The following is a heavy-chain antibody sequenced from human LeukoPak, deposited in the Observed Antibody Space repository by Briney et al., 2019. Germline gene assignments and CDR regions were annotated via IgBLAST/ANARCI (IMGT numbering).Heavy chain of an antibody. V-gene: IGHV3-23*01. CDR3: AKDDDTAMVTATGYYGMDV. CDR1: GFTFSSYA. J-gene: IGHJ6*02. D-gene: IGHD5-18*01. CDR2: ISGSGGST. Sequence: PGGSLRLSCAASGFTFSSYAMSWVRQAPGKGLEWVSAISGSGGSTYYADSVKGRFTISRDNSKNTLYPQMNSLRAEDTAVYYCAKDDDTAMVTATGYYGMDVWGQGTTVTVSS.